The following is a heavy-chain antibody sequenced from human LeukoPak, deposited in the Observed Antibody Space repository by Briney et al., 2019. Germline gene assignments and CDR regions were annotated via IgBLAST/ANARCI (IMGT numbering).Heavy chain of an antibody. CDR1: GYTFTSYG. CDR2: ISAYNGNT. Sequence: ASVKVSCKASGYTFTSYGISWVRQAPGQVLEWMGWISAYNGNTNYAQKLQGRVTMTTDTSTSTAYMELRSLRSDDTAVYYCARDRYCSGGSCPRAAGWVDPWGQGTLVTVSS. CDR3: ARDRYCSGGSCPRAAGWVDP. J-gene: IGHJ5*02. V-gene: IGHV1-18*04. D-gene: IGHD2-15*01.